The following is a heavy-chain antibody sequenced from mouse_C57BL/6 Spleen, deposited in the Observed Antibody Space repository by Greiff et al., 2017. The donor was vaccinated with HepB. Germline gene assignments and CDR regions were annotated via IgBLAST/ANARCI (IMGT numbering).Heavy chain of an antibody. J-gene: IGHJ3*01. CDR1: GYTFTDYY. D-gene: IGHD2-1*01. CDR2: INPYNGGT. V-gene: IGHV1-19*01. Sequence: VQLQQSGPVLVKPGASVKMSCKASGYTFTDYYMNWVKQSHGKSLEWIGVINPYNGGTSYNQKFKGKATLTVDKSSSTAYMELNSLTSEDSAVYYCARGDYGNPWFAYWGQGTLVTVSA. CDR3: ARGDYGNPWFAY.